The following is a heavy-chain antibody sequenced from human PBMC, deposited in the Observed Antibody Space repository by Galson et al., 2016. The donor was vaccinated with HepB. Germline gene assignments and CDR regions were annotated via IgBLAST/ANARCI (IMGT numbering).Heavy chain of an antibody. D-gene: IGHD3-3*01. CDR3: AKTIVGDYSFWSASRPLYYFDD. CDR1: GFTFSGYV. J-gene: IGHJ4*02. CDR2: VSHDSTYT. Sequence: SLRLSCAGSGFTFSGYVMSWVRQAPGKGLEWVSSVSHDSTYTYYAASVKGRFPIPRDNSQNTLYLQVNSLRAEDTALYYCAKTIVGDYSFWSASRPLYYFDDWGQGTPVTVSS. V-gene: IGHV3-23*01.